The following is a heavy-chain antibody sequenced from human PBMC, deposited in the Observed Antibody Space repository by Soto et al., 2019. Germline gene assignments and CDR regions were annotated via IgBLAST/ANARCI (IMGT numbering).Heavy chain of an antibody. CDR2: ISSNSNYI. CDR1: KFTFSGYS. V-gene: IGHV3-21*01. CDR3: ARVTRVAAAGTQAFDI. D-gene: IGHD6-13*01. Sequence: VGSLRLSCAASKFTFSGYSMNWVRQAPGKGLEWVSSISSNSNYIYYADSVKGRFTISRDNAKNSLYLQMNSLRPEDTAVYYCARVTRVAAAGTQAFDIWGQGTMVTVSS. J-gene: IGHJ3*02.